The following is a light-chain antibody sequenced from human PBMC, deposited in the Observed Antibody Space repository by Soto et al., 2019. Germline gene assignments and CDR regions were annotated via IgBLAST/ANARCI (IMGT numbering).Light chain of an antibody. V-gene: IGKV1-39*01. J-gene: IGKJ4*01. CDR2: GAS. Sequence: DIQMTQSPSSLSASVGDRVTITCRASQSISTFLNWYQQKPGKAPKLLIYGASNLESGVPSTFSGSGSGTDFTLTISSLQPEDFATYYCQQCFSTLLLTFGGGTKVEIK. CDR3: QQCFSTLLLT. CDR1: QSISTF.